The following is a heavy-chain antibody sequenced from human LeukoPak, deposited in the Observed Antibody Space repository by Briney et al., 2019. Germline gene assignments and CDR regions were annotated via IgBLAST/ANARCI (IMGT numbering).Heavy chain of an antibody. J-gene: IGHJ2*01. CDR1: GGSISSGSYY. V-gene: IGHV4-61*02. CDR3: AREVPAGNWYIDL. CDR2: IYTSGST. Sequence: SETLSLTCTVSGGSISSGSYYWSWIRQPAGKGLEWIGRIYTSGSTNYNPSLKSRVTISIDTSKNQFSLKLSSVTAADTAVYYCAREVPAGNWYIDLWGRGTLVTVSS.